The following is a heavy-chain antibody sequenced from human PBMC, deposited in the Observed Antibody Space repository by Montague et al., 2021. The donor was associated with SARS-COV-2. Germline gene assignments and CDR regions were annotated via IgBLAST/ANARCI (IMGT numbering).Heavy chain of an antibody. J-gene: IGHJ5*02. CDR2: ISSDGINN. CDR3: AKDYHIYDTSGLFDP. CDR1: GFTFSSYA. V-gene: IGHV3-30*18. Sequence: SLRLSCAASGFTFSSYAPHWVRQAPGKGLEWVASISSDGINNKYADSVKGRFTISRDNSKNTLFLQMNSLRLEDTAVYYCAKDYHIYDTSGLFDPWGQGTLVTVSS. D-gene: IGHD3-22*01.